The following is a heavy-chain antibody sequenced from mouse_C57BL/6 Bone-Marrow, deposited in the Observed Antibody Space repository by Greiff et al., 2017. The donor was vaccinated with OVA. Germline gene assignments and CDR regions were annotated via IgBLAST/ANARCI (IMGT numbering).Heavy chain of an antibody. CDR3: ARCNYGSSYDFDV. Sequence: QVQLQQPGAELVMPGASVKLSCKASGYTITSYWMHWVKQRPGQGLEWIGEIDPSDSYTNYNQKFKGKSTLTVDKSSSTAYMQLSSLTSEDSAVYYCARCNYGSSYDFDVWGTGTTVTVSS. D-gene: IGHD1-1*01. CDR2: IDPSDSYT. J-gene: IGHJ1*03. CDR1: GYTITSYW. V-gene: IGHV1-69*01.